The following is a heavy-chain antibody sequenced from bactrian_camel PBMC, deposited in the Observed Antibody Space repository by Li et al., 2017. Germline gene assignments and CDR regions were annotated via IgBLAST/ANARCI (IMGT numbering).Heavy chain of an antibody. Sequence: QLVESGGGLVQPGGSLRLSCAASGFTFSSYYMSWVRQAPGKGLEWVSAINSGGSTSYADSVKGRFTISRDNAKNTLSLQMNRLKPEDTATYYCAAGPATYHGLRLAVRGYEYWGRGTQVTVS. D-gene: IGHD5*01. V-gene: IGHV3S28*01. CDR2: INSGGST. J-gene: IGHJ4*01. CDR1: GFTFSSYY. CDR3: AAGPATYHGLRLAVRGYEY.